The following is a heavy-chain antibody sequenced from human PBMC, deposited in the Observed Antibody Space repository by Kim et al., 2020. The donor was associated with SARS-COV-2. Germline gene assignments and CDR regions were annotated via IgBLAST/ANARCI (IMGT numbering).Heavy chain of an antibody. CDR1: GGSISSGDYF. D-gene: IGHD2-21*02. Sequence: SETLSLTCTVSGGSISSGDYFWSWIRQPPGKGLEWIGYIYYRGSTYYNPSLKSRVTISIDTSKNQFSLKLSSVTAADTAVYYCASFYCGGDCYTASGDYFDSWGQGTLVTVSS. V-gene: IGHV4-30-4*01. CDR3: ASFYCGGDCYTASGDYFDS. CDR2: IYYRGST. J-gene: IGHJ4*02.